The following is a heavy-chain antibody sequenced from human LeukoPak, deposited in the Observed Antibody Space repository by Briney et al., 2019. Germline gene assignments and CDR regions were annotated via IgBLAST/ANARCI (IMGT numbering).Heavy chain of an antibody. CDR3: ARDRRSGVVDY. CDR1: GFTFSSYE. V-gene: IGHV3-48*03. D-gene: IGHD6-19*01. Sequence: GGSLRLSCAASGFTFSSYEMNWVRQAPGKGLEWVSYISSSGSTIYYADSVKGRFTVSRDNAKNSLYLQMNSLRAEDTAVYCCARDRRSGVVDYWGQGTLVTVSS. J-gene: IGHJ4*02. CDR2: ISSSGSTI.